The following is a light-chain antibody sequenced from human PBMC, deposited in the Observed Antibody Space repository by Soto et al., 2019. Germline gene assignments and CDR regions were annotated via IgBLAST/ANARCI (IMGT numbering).Light chain of an antibody. J-gene: IGKJ5*01. Sequence: DIQLTQSPSFLSASVGDRVTITCRASHGISSYLAWYQQKPGKAPKLLIYAASTLQSGVPSRFSGSGSGTEFTLTISSLQPEDFATYYCQQLNSYSITFGQGTRLEIK. V-gene: IGKV1-9*01. CDR1: HGISSY. CDR2: AAS. CDR3: QQLNSYSIT.